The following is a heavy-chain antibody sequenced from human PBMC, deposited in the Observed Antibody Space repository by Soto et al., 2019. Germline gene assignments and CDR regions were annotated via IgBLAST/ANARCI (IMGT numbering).Heavy chain of an antibody. D-gene: IGHD6-6*01. CDR2: IYHSGST. CDR3: ARWGGYSSSSFGALYCFDP. CDR1: GGSISSSNW. V-gene: IGHV4-4*02. Sequence: SETLSLTCAVSGGSISSSNWWSWVRQPPGKGLEWIGEIYHSGSTNYNPSLKSRVTISVDKSKNQFSLKLSSVNAADTAVYYCARWGGYSSSSFGALYCFDPWGQGTLVTVSS. J-gene: IGHJ5*02.